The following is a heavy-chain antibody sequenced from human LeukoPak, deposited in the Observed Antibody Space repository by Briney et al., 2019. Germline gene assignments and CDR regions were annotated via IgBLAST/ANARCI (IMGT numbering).Heavy chain of an antibody. D-gene: IGHD4-23*01. CDR1: GYTFTGYY. V-gene: IGHV1-2*02. CDR2: INSNSGGT. J-gene: IGHJ4*02. CDR3: ARDGVTPNY. Sequence: ASVKVSCKASGYTFTGYYMHWVRQAPGQGLEWMGLINSNSGGTNYAQKFQGRVTMTRETSISTAYMELSRLRSDDTAMYYCARDGVTPNYWGQGPLVSVSS.